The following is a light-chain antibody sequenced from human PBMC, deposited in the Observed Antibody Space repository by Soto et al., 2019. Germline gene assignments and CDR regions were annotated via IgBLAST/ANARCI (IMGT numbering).Light chain of an antibody. CDR1: DSDVGAYDD. CDR2: KGT. V-gene: IGLV2-23*01. CDR3: FSYAGAVSAPYV. Sequence: QSVLAQPASVSGSPGQSITISCTGTDSDVGAYDDVSLYRQHPDKAAQLLRYKGTQRPSGVSNRISGPPPADAASQTISGTQPDDEVDYYCFSYAGAVSAPYVLGAGRKVGVL. J-gene: IGLJ1*01.